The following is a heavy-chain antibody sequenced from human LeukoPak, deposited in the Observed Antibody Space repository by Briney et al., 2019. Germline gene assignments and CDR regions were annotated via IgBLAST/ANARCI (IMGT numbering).Heavy chain of an antibody. CDR1: GFTFSGYW. J-gene: IGHJ4*02. CDR2: INGDGSYT. Sequence: GGSLRLSCATSGFTFSGYWMHWVRRAPGKGLVWLSLINGDGSYTIYADSVKGRFTISRDNAKNTLYLQMDSLRAEDTAVYYCARDGVQTTPFDYWGQGTLVTVSS. V-gene: IGHV3-74*01. CDR3: ARDGVQTTPFDY. D-gene: IGHD4/OR15-4a*01.